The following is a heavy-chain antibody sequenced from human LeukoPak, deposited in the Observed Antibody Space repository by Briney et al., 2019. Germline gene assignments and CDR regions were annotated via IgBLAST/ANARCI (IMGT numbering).Heavy chain of an antibody. CDR1: GFTFSNYA. CDR3: GELVDY. J-gene: IGHJ4*02. V-gene: IGHV3-23*01. Sequence: PGGSLRLSCAASGFTFSNYAMSWVRQAPGKGLEWVSYMSYSGDTTYYADFVKGRFTISRNNSKNTLYLQMNSLRAEDTAVYYCGELVDYWGQGTLVTVSS. D-gene: IGHD3-10*01. CDR2: MSYSGDTT.